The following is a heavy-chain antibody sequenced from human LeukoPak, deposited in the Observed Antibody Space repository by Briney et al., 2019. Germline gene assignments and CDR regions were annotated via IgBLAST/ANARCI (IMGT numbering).Heavy chain of an antibody. D-gene: IGHD3/OR15-3a*01. J-gene: IGHJ6*03. CDR2: IWYDGSNK. V-gene: IGHV3-33*01. Sequence: GGSLRLSCAASGFTFSGYGMHWVRQAPGKGLEWVAVIWYDGSNKYYADSVKGRFTISRDNSKNTLYLQMNSLRAEDTAVYYCARDGDFWTPTIYNYYMDVWGKGTTVTVSS. CDR3: ARDGDFWTPTIYNYYMDV. CDR1: GFTFSGYG.